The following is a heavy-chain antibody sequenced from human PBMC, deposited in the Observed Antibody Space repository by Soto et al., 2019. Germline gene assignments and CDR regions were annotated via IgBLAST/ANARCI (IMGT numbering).Heavy chain of an antibody. V-gene: IGHV1-18*01. Sequence: ASVKVSCKASGYTFTSYGISWVRQAPGQGLEWMGWISAYNGNTDYAQKLQGRVTMTTDTSTSTAYMELRSLRSDDRAVYYCARGTDANRFFERFLPWFDPWGQGNLVTFSS. CDR1: GYTFTSYG. J-gene: IGHJ5*02. CDR3: ARGTDANRFFERFLPWFDP. D-gene: IGHD3-3*01. CDR2: ISAYNGNT.